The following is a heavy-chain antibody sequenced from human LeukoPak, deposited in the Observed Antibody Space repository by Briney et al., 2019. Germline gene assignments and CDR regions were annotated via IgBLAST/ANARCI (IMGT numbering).Heavy chain of an antibody. CDR2: ISATSTFI. Sequence: GGSLRLSCSASGFTFSRHHMTWVRQAPGKGLEWVSSISATSTFIEDADSAKGRFTISRDNAKNSVYLQMDSLKDEDTAVYYCATIPTGGLVRAGVIDVWGQGTLVTVSS. D-gene: IGHD2-21*01. J-gene: IGHJ5*02. CDR1: GFTFSRHH. V-gene: IGHV3-21*01. CDR3: ATIPTGGLVRAGVIDV.